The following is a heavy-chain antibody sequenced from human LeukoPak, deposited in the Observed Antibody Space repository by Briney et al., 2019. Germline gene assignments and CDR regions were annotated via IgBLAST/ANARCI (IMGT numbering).Heavy chain of an antibody. CDR2: LSGSGGST. J-gene: IGHJ4*02. Sequence: PSGGSLRLSCADSGFSFNTYAMTSVRQAPGKGLEWVSGLSGSGGSTYYADSVKGRFTISRDNSENTVYLQMNSLRAEDTAVYYCAKLSAPTSGYFDYWGQGTLVTVSS. D-gene: IGHD2-15*01. CDR3: AKLSAPTSGYFDY. V-gene: IGHV3-23*01. CDR1: GFSFNTYA.